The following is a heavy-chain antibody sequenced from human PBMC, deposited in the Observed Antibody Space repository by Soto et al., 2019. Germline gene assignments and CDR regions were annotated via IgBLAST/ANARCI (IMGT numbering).Heavy chain of an antibody. CDR1: GFTFSSYA. CDR3: AKGYIAGPTGLFAP. D-gene: IGHD6-13*01. J-gene: IGHJ5*02. V-gene: IGHV3-23*01. CDR2: ISNNGGST. Sequence: GGSLRLSCAASGFTFSSYALTWVREAPGKGVEWVSAISNNGGSTYYAGSVKGRFTVSRHNPKNKLYLQMNSLSAEDTGVYYCAKGYIAGPTGLFAPWGQGTLSTV.